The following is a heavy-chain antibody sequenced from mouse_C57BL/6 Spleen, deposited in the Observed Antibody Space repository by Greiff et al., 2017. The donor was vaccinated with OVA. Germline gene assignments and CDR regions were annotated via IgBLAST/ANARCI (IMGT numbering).Heavy chain of an antibody. D-gene: IGHD1-1*01. J-gene: IGHJ2*01. Sequence: EVKVEESGGGLVKPGGSLKLSCAASGFTFSSYAMSWVRQTPEKRLEWVATISDGGSYTYYPDNVKGRFTISRDNAKNNLYLQMSHLKSEDTAMYYCARGDYYGSRYFDYWGQGTTLTVSS. CDR1: GFTFSSYA. V-gene: IGHV5-4*03. CDR3: ARGDYYGSRYFDY. CDR2: ISDGGSYT.